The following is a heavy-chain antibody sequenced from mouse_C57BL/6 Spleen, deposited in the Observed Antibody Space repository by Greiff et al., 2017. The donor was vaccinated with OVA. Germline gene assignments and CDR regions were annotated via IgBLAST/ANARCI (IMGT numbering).Heavy chain of an antibody. CDR3: ARSAGYIEY. J-gene: IGHJ2*01. V-gene: IGHV1-74*01. Sequence: QVQLQQPGAELVKPGASVKVSCKASGYTFTSYWMNWVKQRPGQGLEWIGRIHPSDSDTNYNQKFKGKATLTVDKYTSTAYMQLSSVTTEDSAVYYYARSAGYIEYWGQSTTLTVSS. CDR2: IHPSDSDT. CDR1: GYTFTSYW.